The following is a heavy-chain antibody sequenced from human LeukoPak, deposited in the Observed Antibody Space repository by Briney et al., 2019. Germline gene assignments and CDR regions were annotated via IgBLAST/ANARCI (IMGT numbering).Heavy chain of an antibody. Sequence: GGSLRLSCAASGFTFSSYGMSWVRQAPGKGLEWVSAISGSGGSTYHADSVQGRFTISRDNSKKTLYLQMNSLRADDTAVYYCAKGGIENILTGYHPFDYWGQGTLVTVSS. CDR2: ISGSGGST. CDR1: GFTFSSYG. D-gene: IGHD3-9*01. CDR3: AKGGIENILTGYHPFDY. J-gene: IGHJ4*02. V-gene: IGHV3-23*01.